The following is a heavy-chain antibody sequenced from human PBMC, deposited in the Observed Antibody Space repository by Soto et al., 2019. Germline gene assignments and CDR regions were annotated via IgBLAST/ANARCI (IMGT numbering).Heavy chain of an antibody. D-gene: IGHD6-6*01. V-gene: IGHV3-74*01. CDR3: ARGPRKGWFSASSSFDY. J-gene: IGHJ4*02. CDR2: INSDGSST. Sequence: PGGTLGLSCAASGFTFSSYWMHWVRQAPGKGLVWVSRINSDGSSTSYADSVKGRFTISRDNAKNTLYLQMNSLRAEDTAVYYCARGPRKGWFSASSSFDYWGQGTLVTVSS. CDR1: GFTFSSYW.